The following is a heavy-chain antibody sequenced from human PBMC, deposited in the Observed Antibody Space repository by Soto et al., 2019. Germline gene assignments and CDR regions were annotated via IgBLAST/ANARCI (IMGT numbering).Heavy chain of an antibody. D-gene: IGHD1-26*01. V-gene: IGHV1-2*02. J-gene: IGHJ5*02. CDR3: ARVGPTGGFDP. Sequence: QVHLVQSGAEVKKPGASVKVSCKASGYSFTDYYMHWVRQAPGQGLEWMGWINTKTGGTNYAQRVKGRVTMTGDTSINTAYMELSRLRSDDTAVYYCARVGPTGGFDPWGQGTVVTGSS. CDR2: INTKTGGT. CDR1: GYSFTDYY.